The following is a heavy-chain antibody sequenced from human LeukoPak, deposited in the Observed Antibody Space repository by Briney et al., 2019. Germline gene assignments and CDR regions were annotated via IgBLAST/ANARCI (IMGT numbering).Heavy chain of an antibody. D-gene: IGHD4-23*01. CDR1: GFTFSSYA. CDR3: AKRPRRSTLDYGMDV. V-gene: IGHV3-23*01. Sequence: GGSLRLSCAASGFTFSSYAMSWVRQAPGKGLEWVSAISGSGGSTYYADSVKGRFTISRDNSKNTLYLQMNSLRAEDTAVHYCAKRPRRSTLDYGMDVWGQGTTVTVSS. CDR2: ISGSGGST. J-gene: IGHJ6*02.